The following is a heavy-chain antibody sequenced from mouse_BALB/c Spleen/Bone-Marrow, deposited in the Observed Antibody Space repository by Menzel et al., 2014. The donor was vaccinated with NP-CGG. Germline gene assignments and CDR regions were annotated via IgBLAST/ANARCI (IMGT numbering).Heavy chain of an antibody. CDR2: IRNKANGYTT. CDR3: ARDTGNYVRFAY. Sequence: EVKVVESGGGLVQPGGSLRLSCATSGFTFTDYYMSWVRQPPGKALEWLGFIRNKANGYTTEYSASVKGRFTISRDNSQSILYLQMNTLRAEDSATYYCARDTGNYVRFAYWGQGTLVTVSA. J-gene: IGHJ3*01. V-gene: IGHV7-3*02. D-gene: IGHD2-1*01. CDR1: GFTFTDYY.